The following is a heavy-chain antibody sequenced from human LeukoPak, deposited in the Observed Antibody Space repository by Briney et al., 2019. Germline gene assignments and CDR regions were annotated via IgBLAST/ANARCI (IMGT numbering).Heavy chain of an antibody. D-gene: IGHD3-22*01. J-gene: IGHJ4*02. Sequence: GGSLRLSCAASGFTFSSSAMSWVRQAPGKGLEWVSAISGSGGSTYYADSVKGRFTISRDNSKNTLYLQMNSLRAEDTAVYYCAKGIYYYDSSGPDYWGQGTLVTVSS. CDR3: AKGIYYYDSSGPDY. V-gene: IGHV3-23*01. CDR1: GFTFSSSA. CDR2: ISGSGGST.